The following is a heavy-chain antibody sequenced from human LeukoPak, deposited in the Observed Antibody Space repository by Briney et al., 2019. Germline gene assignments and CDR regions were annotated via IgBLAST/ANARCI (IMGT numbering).Heavy chain of an antibody. CDR3: ARVRGAYCSGGSCYTPYDAFDI. CDR2: IYYIGST. Sequence: SETLSLTCTVSGGSISSHYWSWIRQPPGKGLEWIGYIYYIGSTNCNPSLRSRVTISIDTSKNQFSLKLSSVTAADTAVYYCARVRGAYCSGGSCYTPYDAFDIWGQGTMVTVSS. D-gene: IGHD2-15*01. CDR1: GGSISSHY. J-gene: IGHJ3*02. V-gene: IGHV4-59*11.